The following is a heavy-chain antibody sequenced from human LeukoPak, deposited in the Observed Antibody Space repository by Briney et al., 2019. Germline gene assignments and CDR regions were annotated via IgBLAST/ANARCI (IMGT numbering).Heavy chain of an antibody. CDR2: IWYDGSNK. CDR3: AREGISGGMDV. CDR1: GFTFSSYG. J-gene: IGHJ6*02. Sequence: PGGSLRLSCAASGFTFSSYGMHWVRQAPGKGLEWVAVIWYDGSNKYYADSVKGRFTISRDNAKNSLYLQMNSLRAEDTAVYYCAREGISGGMDVWGQGTTVTVSS. V-gene: IGHV3-33*01. D-gene: IGHD3-10*01.